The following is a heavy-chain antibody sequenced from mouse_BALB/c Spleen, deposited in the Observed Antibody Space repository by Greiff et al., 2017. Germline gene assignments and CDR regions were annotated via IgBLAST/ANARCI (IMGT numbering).Heavy chain of an antibody. CDR3: ARHGGYYDYDGAWFAY. V-gene: IGHV5-12-1*01. J-gene: IGHJ3*01. CDR1: GFAFSSYD. CDR2: ISSGGGST. Sequence: EVQVVESGGGLVKPGGSLKLSCAASGFAFSSYDMSWVRQTPEKRLEWVAYISSGGGSTYYPDTVKGRFTISRDNAKNTLYLQMSSLKSEDTAMYYCARHGGYYDYDGAWFAYWGQGTLVTVSA. D-gene: IGHD2-4*01.